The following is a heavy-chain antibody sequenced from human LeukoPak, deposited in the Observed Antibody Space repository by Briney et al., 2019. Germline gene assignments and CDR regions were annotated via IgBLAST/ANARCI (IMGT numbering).Heavy chain of an antibody. D-gene: IGHD5-24*01. CDR3: ARANNFRFDS. CDR2: IYHSGRT. CDR1: GGSFSGYY. Sequence: SETLSLTCAVYGGSFSGYYWSWIRQPPGKGLEWIGEIYHSGRTNYNPTLQSRATLSVDTSKRQFSLRLTSLTAADAGIYYCARANNFRFDSWGQETLVTVSS. V-gene: IGHV4-34*01. J-gene: IGHJ4*02.